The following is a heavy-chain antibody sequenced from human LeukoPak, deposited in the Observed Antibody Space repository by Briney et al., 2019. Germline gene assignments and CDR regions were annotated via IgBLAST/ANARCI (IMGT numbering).Heavy chain of an antibody. CDR1: AFTVSSYA. Sequence: VSLTLSCAVSAFTVSSYAMMWVRPAQGRGVVWVSSIGASRASLNYTDSVKGRFTTSRHNSKTTLYSHMSRLRVADTAVYCCAKIPDVSDSWGQGTLVTVSS. D-gene: IGHD5/OR15-5a*01. CDR3: AKIPDVSDS. CDR2: IGASRASL. J-gene: IGHJ5*01. V-gene: IGHV3-23*01.